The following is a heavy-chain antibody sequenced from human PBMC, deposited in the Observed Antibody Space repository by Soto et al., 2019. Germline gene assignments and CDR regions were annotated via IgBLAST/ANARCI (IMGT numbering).Heavy chain of an antibody. V-gene: IGHV1-2*02. CDR3: ARARSLVYYYGMDV. Sequence: ASVKVSCKASGYTFTGYYMHWVRQAPGQGLEWMGWINPNSGGTNYAQKFQGRVTMTRDTSISTAYMELSRLRSDYTAVYYCARARSLVYYYGMDVWGQGTTVTVSS. CDR2: INPNSGGT. D-gene: IGHD1-26*01. J-gene: IGHJ6*02. CDR1: GYTFTGYY.